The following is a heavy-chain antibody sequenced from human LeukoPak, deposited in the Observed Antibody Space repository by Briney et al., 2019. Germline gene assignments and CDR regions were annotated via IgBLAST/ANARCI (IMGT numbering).Heavy chain of an antibody. V-gene: IGHV4-31*03. Sequence: LQTLSLTCTVSGGSISSGGYYWSWIRQHPGKGLEWIGYIYYSGSTYYNPSLKSRVTISVDTSKNQFSLKVSSVTAADTAVYYCARSGSCGGHFDYWGQGTLVTVSS. CDR3: ARSGSCGGHFDY. D-gene: IGHD1-26*01. J-gene: IGHJ4*02. CDR1: GGSISSGGYY. CDR2: IYYSGST.